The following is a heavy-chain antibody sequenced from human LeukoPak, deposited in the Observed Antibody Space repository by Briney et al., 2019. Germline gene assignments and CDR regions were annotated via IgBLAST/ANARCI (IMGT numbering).Heavy chain of an antibody. CDR3: ARGPISDRLIAAAGTGDFYYSYGMDV. Sequence: SPLRVSRESPLGAFCSYALCCVRQAPGEGRVWRGGGFPIFFTANYAHKFQGRVTTTADKSTSTAYMELSSLRSEDTAVYYCARGPISDRLIAAAGTGDFYYSYGMDVWGKGTTVIVSS. CDR2: GFPIFFTA. D-gene: IGHD6-13*01. V-gene: IGHV1-69*06. J-gene: IGHJ6*04. CDR1: LGAFCSYA.